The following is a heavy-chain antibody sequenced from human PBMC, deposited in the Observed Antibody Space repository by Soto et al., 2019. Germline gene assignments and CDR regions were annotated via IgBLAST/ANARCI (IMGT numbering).Heavy chain of an antibody. CDR2: IYYSGST. J-gene: IGHJ4*02. CDR1: GGSISSSSYY. CDR3: ARGYGRNFDY. V-gene: IGHV4-39*01. Sequence: PSETLSLTCTVSGGSISSSSYYWGWFRQPPGKGLEWIGSIYYSGSTNYNPSLKSRVALSVDTSKNQFSLKLSSVTAADTAVYYCARGYGRNFDYWGQGTLVTVSS. D-gene: IGHD5-18*01.